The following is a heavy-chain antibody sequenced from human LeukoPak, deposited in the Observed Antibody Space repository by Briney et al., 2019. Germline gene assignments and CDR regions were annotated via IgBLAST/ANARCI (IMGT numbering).Heavy chain of an antibody. J-gene: IGHJ4*02. CDR1: GFTFSSYT. CDR3: ANSRYDSSGYYGISGY. CDR2: ISRSNIYK. Sequence: GGSLRLSCAASGFTFSSYTMNWVRLAPGKGLEWVSSISRSNIYKYYADSVKGRFTISRDNAKNSLYLQMNSLRAEDTAVYYCANSRYDSSGYYGISGYWGQGTLVTVSS. D-gene: IGHD3-22*01. V-gene: IGHV3-21*01.